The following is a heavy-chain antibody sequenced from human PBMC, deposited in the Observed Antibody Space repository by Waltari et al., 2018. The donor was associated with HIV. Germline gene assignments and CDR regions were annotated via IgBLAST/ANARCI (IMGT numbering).Heavy chain of an antibody. CDR1: GFTFRNYG. J-gene: IGHJ4*02. CDR3: AKERGYDSSGCDY. V-gene: IGHV3-30*18. D-gene: IGHD3-22*01. Sequence: QVQLVESGGGVVQPGRSLRLSCAASGFTFRNYGMHWVRQAPGKGLEWVAVISYDGSNKYYADSVKGRFTISRDNSKNTLYLQMNSLRAEDTAVYYCAKERGYDSSGCDYWGQGTLVTVSS. CDR2: ISYDGSNK.